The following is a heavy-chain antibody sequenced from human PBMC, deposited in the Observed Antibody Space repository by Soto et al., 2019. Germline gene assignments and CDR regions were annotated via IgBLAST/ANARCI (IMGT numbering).Heavy chain of an antibody. CDR3: ARVGHLNVYYASDY. Sequence: SETLSLTCTVSGGSISSYYWTWIRQPPGKGLEWIGYVSASWTTKYSSSLKSRVTMSVDTSKNQFSLKVNSVTTADTAIYYCARVGHLNVYYASDYWGQGVLVTVSS. D-gene: IGHD1-26*01. CDR1: GGSISSYY. V-gene: IGHV4-59*01. J-gene: IGHJ4*02. CDR2: VSASWTT.